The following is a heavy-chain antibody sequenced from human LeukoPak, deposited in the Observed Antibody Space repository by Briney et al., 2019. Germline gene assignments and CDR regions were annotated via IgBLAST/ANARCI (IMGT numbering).Heavy chain of an antibody. CDR1: GGSFSGYY. J-gene: IGHJ6*03. CDR2: IIHSGST. V-gene: IGHV4-34*12. D-gene: IGHD3-22*01. CDR3: ARRRSSGYPNYYYYYMDV. Sequence: PSETLSLTCAVYGGSFSGYYWSWIRQPPGKGLEWIGEIIHSGSTNYNPSLKSRVTISVDTSKNQFSLKLSSVTAADTAVYYCARRRSSGYPNYYYYYMDVWGKGTTVSASS.